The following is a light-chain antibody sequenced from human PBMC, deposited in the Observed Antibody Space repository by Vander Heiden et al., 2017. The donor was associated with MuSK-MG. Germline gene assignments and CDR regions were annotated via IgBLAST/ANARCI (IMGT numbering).Light chain of an antibody. CDR3: QAWDSSTVV. J-gene: IGLJ3*02. CDR1: KLGDKY. CDR2: QHI. Sequence: SYDLPQPPSVSVSPGQTASITCSGDKLGDKYASWYQQRPGQSPVLVIYQHIKRPSGIPERFSGSNSGNTATLTISGTQAMDEADYYCQAWDSSTVVFGGGTKLTVL. V-gene: IGLV3-1*01.